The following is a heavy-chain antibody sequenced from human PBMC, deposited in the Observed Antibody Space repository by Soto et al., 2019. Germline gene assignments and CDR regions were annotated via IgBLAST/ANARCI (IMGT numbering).Heavy chain of an antibody. CDR1: GFTFSAYA. V-gene: IGHV3-30-3*01. D-gene: IGHD3-3*01. J-gene: IGHJ4*02. CDR3: ARDKRDLRFLEWSYYFDF. CDR2: ISYDGSDK. Sequence: QPGGSVKISCAASGFTFSAYAMHWVRQAPGKGLEWVALISYDGSDKDYADSVKGRFTISRDNSKNTLYLQMNSLRAEDTAVYYCARDKRDLRFLEWSYYFDFWGQGTLVTVSS.